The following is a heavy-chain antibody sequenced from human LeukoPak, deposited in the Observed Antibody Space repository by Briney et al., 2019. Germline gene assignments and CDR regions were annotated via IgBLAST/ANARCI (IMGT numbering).Heavy chain of an antibody. Sequence: GGSLRLSCAASGFTFSSYSMNWVRQAPGKGLEWVSYITSGSSTIYYADSVKGRFTISRDNSKNSLYLQMNSLRAEDTAVYYCARGPTKYCSGTSCYRGGWFDPWGQGTLVTVSS. V-gene: IGHV3-48*01. CDR1: GFTFSSYS. D-gene: IGHD2-2*01. CDR3: ARGPTKYCSGTSCYRGGWFDP. CDR2: ITSGSSTI. J-gene: IGHJ5*02.